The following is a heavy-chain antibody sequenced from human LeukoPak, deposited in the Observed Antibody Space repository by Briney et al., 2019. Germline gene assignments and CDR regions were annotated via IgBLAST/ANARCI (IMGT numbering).Heavy chain of an antibody. J-gene: IGHJ5*02. Sequence: GGSLRLSYAAPGLTFSNYAMTWVRQAPGKGLEWVSSIRGDGGGAVYTDSVKGRFTTSRDNSKNMLYLQMNSLRAEDTALYYCTKDPNGDYIGAFDPWGQGTLVTVSS. V-gene: IGHV3-23*01. CDR3: TKDPNGDYIGAFDP. D-gene: IGHD4-17*01. CDR1: GLTFSNYA. CDR2: IRGDGGGA.